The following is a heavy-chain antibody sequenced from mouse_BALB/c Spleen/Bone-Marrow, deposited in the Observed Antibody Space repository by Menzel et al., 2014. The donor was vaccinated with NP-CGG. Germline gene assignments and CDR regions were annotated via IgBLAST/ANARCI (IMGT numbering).Heavy chain of an antibody. V-gene: IGHV14-3*02. J-gene: IGHJ2*01. D-gene: IGHD2-2*01. CDR1: GFNIKDTY. CDR3: ASYVYGYHFDY. Sequence: VQLQQSGAELVKPGASVKLSCTASGFNIKDTYMHWVKQRPEQGLEWIGRIDPANGNTEYDPKFQGKATITADTSSNTAYLQLSSLTSEDTAVYYCASYVYGYHFDYWGQGTTLTVSS. CDR2: IDPANGNT.